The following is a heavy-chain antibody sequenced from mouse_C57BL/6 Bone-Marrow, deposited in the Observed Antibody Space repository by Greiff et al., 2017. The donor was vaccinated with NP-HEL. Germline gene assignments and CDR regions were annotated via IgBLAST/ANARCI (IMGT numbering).Heavy chain of an antibody. Sequence: VQLQQSGAELVRPGASVKLSCTASGFNIKDYYMHWVKQRPEQGLEWIGRIDPEDGDTEYAPKFQGKATMTADTSSNTAYMQLSSLTSKDTAVDYCTTCRYAMDYWGQGTSVTVSS. CDR2: IDPEDGDT. CDR1: GFNIKDYY. CDR3: TTCRYAMDY. J-gene: IGHJ4*01. V-gene: IGHV14-1*01.